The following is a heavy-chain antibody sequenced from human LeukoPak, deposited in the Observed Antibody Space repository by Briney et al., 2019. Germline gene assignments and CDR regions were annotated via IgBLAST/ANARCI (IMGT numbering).Heavy chain of an antibody. CDR2: ISYDGSNK. CDR1: GFTFSSYG. Sequence: GRSLRLSCAASGFTFSSYGMHWVRQAPGKGLEWVAVISYDGSNKYYADSVKGRFTISRDNSKNTLYLQMNSLGAEDTAVYYCASDIVVVPAKPLVDYWGQGTLVTVSS. J-gene: IGHJ4*02. D-gene: IGHD2-2*01. CDR3: ASDIVVVPAKPLVDY. V-gene: IGHV3-30*03.